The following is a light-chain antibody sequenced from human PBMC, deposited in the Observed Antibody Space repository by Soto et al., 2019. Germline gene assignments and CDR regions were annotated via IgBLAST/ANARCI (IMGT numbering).Light chain of an antibody. V-gene: IGKV3-11*01. CDR1: QSVSNY. CDR2: HAS. CDR3: QQRSDWPIT. J-gene: IGKJ5*01. Sequence: EIVLTQSPDTLSLSPGERATLTCRASQSVSNYLAWYQQKPGQAPRLLIYHASNRATGIPARFSGSGSGTDFSLTISSLEGEDSAVYYCQQRSDWPITFGQGTRLDI.